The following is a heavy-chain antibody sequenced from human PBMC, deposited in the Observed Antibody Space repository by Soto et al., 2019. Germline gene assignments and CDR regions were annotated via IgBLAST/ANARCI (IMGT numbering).Heavy chain of an antibody. Sequence: DVQLVESGGGLVQPGRSLRLSCAASGFNFDDYAMHWVRQAPGKGLEWVSGISWNSGSIGYADSVKGRFTISRDNAKHSLYLQMNSLRAEDTALYYSAKDRNIQYNIGGAFDIWGQGTMVTVSS. J-gene: IGHJ3*02. D-gene: IGHD1-1*01. V-gene: IGHV3-9*01. CDR2: ISWNSGSI. CDR3: AKDRNIQYNIGGAFDI. CDR1: GFNFDDYA.